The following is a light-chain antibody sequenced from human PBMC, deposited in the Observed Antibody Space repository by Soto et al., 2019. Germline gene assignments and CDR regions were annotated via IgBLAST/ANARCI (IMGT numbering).Light chain of an antibody. Sequence: EVVLTQSPGTLSLSPGERATLSCRASQSVSSSSLAWYQQKPGQAPRLLIYGASSRATGIPDRFSGSGSGTDFILTITRLEPEDFAVYYCQHYDSSPRTFGQGTKVDIK. CDR1: QSVSSSS. V-gene: IGKV3-20*01. J-gene: IGKJ1*01. CDR3: QHYDSSPRT. CDR2: GAS.